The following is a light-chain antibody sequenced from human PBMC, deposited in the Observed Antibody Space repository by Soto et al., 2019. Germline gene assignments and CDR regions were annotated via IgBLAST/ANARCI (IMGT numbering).Light chain of an antibody. CDR1: SSDVGGHNY. CDR3: SSYTFTSTLYV. Sequence: QSVLTQPASVSGSPGQSITISCTGSSSDVGGHNYVSWYQQHPGKAPKLMIYEVTKRSSGVSNRFSGSKSGNTASLTISGLQAEDEADYYCSSYTFTSTLYVFGTGTKVTVL. J-gene: IGLJ1*01. V-gene: IGLV2-14*01. CDR2: EVT.